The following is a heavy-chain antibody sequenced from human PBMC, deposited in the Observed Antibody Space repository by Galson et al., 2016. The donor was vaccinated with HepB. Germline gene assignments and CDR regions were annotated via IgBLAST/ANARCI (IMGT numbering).Heavy chain of an antibody. V-gene: IGHV3-21*01. J-gene: IGHJ4*02. CDR3: ARIGDRSFDY. D-gene: IGHD3-16*01. Sequence: SLRLSCAASGFTFSNYGMHWVRQAPGKGLEWVLAISSSSSYIYYADSVKGRFTISRDNAKNSLYLQMNSLRGEDTAVYYCARIGDRSFDYWGQGTLVTVSS. CDR2: ISSSSSYI. CDR1: GFTFSNYG.